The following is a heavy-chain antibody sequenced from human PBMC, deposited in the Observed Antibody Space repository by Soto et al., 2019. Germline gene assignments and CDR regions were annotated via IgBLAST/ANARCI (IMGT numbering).Heavy chain of an antibody. CDR3: ARGVYCSGGSCLYFDY. J-gene: IGHJ4*02. CDR1: GGSVSSGSYY. V-gene: IGHV4-61*01. CDR2: IYYSGST. Sequence: SETLSLTCTVSGGSVSSGSYYWSWIRQPPGKGLEWIGYIYYSGSTNYNPSLKSRVTISVDTSKNQFSLKLSSVTAADTAVYYCARGVYCSGGSCLYFDYWGPGTLVTVSS. D-gene: IGHD2-15*01.